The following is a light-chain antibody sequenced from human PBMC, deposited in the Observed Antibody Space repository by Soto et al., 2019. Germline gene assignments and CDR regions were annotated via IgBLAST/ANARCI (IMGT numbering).Light chain of an antibody. CDR2: RAS. Sequence: DIQITQSPSTLSASVGDRVTITCRASQSISTWLAWYQQKPGKAPKLLIYRASSLESGVPSRFSGSGSGTGFIITISSLQPDDFATYYCQQYNSYSWTFGQGTKVEIK. J-gene: IGKJ1*01. CDR1: QSISTW. CDR3: QQYNSYSWT. V-gene: IGKV1-5*03.